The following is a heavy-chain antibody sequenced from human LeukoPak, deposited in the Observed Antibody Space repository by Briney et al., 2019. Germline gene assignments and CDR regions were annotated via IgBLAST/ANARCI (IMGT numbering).Heavy chain of an antibody. J-gene: IGHJ5*02. CDR1: GLTFSNYA. D-gene: IGHD5-12*01. Sequence: GGSLRLSCAASGLTFSNYAMTWVRQAPGKGLEWVSAISTNGDRTYYADSVKGRFTISRDNSKNTLYLQMNSLRAEDTAVYYCAKDGGEWLPNNWFDPWGQGTLVTVSS. CDR3: AKDGGEWLPNNWFDP. CDR2: ISTNGDRT. V-gene: IGHV3-23*01.